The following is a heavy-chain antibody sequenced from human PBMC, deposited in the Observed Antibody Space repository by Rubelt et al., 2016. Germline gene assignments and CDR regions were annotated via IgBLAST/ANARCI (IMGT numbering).Heavy chain of an antibody. CDR2: ISNDGSST. V-gene: IGHV3-74*03. CDR1: GFSFRGYW. D-gene: IGHD6-19*01. J-gene: IGHJ4*02. CDR3: ARGGSSGRGHFDY. Sequence: GGGLVKPGGSLRLSCAASGFSFRGYWMHWVRQAPGKGLVWVSRISNDGSSTMYADTVKGRFSISRDNAKNTLYRQMGNVRAEDTAVYFCARGGSSGRGHFDYWAQGTLVTVSS.